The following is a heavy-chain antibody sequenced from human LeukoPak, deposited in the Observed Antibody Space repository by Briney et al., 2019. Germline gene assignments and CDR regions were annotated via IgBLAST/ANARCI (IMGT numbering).Heavy chain of an antibody. D-gene: IGHD3-3*01. CDR2: INVDGTAE. V-gene: IGHV3-7*01. J-gene: IGHJ4*02. CDR1: GFSFSTIY. CDR3: ARAEDYDFWSGYYY. Sequence: GGSLRLSCAASGFSFSTIYMSWVRQTPGQGLEWVANINVDGTAEYYVDSVKGRFTISRDNSKNTLYLQMNSLRAEDTAVYYCARAEDYDFWSGYYYWGQGTLVTVSS.